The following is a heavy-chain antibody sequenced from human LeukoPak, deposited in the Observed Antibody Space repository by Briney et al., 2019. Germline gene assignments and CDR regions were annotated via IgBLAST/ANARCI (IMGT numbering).Heavy chain of an antibody. CDR3: ARLIAEDYDILTGREKNDAFDI. Sequence: ASVKVSCKASGYTFTSYGISWVRQAPGQGLEWMGWISAYNGNTNYAQKLQGRVTMTTDTSTSTAYMELRSLRSDDTAVYYCARLIAEDYDILTGREKNDAFDIWGQGTMVTVSS. J-gene: IGHJ3*02. D-gene: IGHD3-9*01. V-gene: IGHV1-18*01. CDR2: ISAYNGNT. CDR1: GYTFTSYG.